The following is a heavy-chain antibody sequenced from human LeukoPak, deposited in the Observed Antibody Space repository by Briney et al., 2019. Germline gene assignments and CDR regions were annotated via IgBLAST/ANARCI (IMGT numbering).Heavy chain of an antibody. D-gene: IGHD6-19*01. CDR2: ISSSSGYI. V-gene: IGHV3-21*01. Sequence: GGSLRLSCAASGFTFSSYSMNWVRQAPGKGLEWVSSISSSSGYIYYADSVKGRFTISRDNAKNSLYLQMNSLRAEDTAVYYCARDLGYSSGWYGDYWGQGALVTVSS. J-gene: IGHJ4*02. CDR3: ARDLGYSSGWYGDY. CDR1: GFTFSSYS.